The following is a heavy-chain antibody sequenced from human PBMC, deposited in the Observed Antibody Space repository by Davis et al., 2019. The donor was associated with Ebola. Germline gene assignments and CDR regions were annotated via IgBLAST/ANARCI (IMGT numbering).Heavy chain of an antibody. CDR1: RFTFGTTW. V-gene: IGHV3-21*04. CDR3: ATMDSNGDY. J-gene: IGHJ4*02. CDR2: ISSSSSYI. Sequence: GESLKISCAATRFTFGTTWIHWVRQAPGKGLEWVSSISSSSSYIYYADSVKGRFTISRDNAKNSLYLQMNSLRTEDTALYYCATMDSNGDYWGQGTLVTVSS. D-gene: IGHD1-1*01.